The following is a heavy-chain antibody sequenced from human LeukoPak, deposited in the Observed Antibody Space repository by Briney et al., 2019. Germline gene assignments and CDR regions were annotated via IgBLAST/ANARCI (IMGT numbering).Heavy chain of an antibody. D-gene: IGHD1-26*01. V-gene: IGHV3-7*01. CDR2: IRQDGNEK. J-gene: IGHJ2*01. CDR3: ASGGVVGPSTYWFYDL. Sequence: GGSLRLSCEASGFTFSRNWMTWVSQAPGKGLEWVANIRQDGNEKYYVDSVKGRFTISRDNAKNSLYLQMNSLRAEDTAVYYCASGGVVGPSTYWFYDLWGRGTRVTVSS. CDR1: GFTFSRNW.